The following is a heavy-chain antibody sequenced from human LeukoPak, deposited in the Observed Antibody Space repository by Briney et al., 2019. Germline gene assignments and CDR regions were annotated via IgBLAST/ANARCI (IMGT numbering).Heavy chain of an antibody. J-gene: IGHJ4*02. CDR1: GYTFTNYA. Sequence: ASVKVSCKASGYTFTNYAMHWVRLAPGQRLQWMGWINLVNGNTKYSQEFQGRVTITRDTSASTAYMDLNSLRSEDMAVYYCAVGDYYYDTRFDYWGQGTLVTVSS. V-gene: IGHV1-3*03. D-gene: IGHD3-22*01. CDR2: INLVNGNT. CDR3: AVGDYYYDTRFDY.